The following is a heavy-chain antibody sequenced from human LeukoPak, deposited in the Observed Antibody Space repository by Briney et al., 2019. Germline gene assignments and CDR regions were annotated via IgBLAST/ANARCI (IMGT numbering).Heavy chain of an antibody. CDR3: AREGYYYGSGSYYNGYYYYYMDV. CDR1: GYTFTRYD. J-gene: IGHJ6*03. V-gene: IGHV1-8*01. CDR2: MNPNSGNT. D-gene: IGHD3-10*01. Sequence: ASVKVSCKTSGYTFTRYDINWVRQATGQGLEWMGWMNPNSGNTGYAQKFQGRVTMTRNTSISTAYMELSSLRSEDTAVYYSAREGYYYGSGSYYNGYYYYYMDVWGKGTTVTVSS.